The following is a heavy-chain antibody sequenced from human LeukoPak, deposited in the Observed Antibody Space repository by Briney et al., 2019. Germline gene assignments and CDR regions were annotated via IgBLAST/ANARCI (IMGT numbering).Heavy chain of an antibody. CDR2: IEQDGSEK. J-gene: IGHJ4*02. D-gene: IGHD6-13*01. CDR3: ARMPQQLVIYFFDY. CDR1: GFTFSSYW. Sequence: GGSLRLSCAASGFTFSSYWTSWVRQAPGKGLEWVANIEQDGSEKNYVDSVKGRFTISRDNAKNSLYLQMNSLRAEDTAVYYCARMPQQLVIYFFDYWGQGTLVTVSS. V-gene: IGHV3-7*05.